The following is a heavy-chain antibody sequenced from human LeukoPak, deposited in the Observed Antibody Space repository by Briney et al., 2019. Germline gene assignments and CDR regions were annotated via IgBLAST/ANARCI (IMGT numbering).Heavy chain of an antibody. Sequence: SETLSLTCTVSGGSLSGSSYYWGWLRRPPGKGLEWIGSIYYSGSTYYNPSLKSRVTISVDTSKNQFSLKLNSVTAADTAVYYCARAGYSSSWYYFDYWGQGTLVTVSS. CDR2: IYYSGST. J-gene: IGHJ4*02. D-gene: IGHD6-13*01. CDR3: ARAGYSSSWYYFDY. CDR1: GGSLSGSSYY. V-gene: IGHV4-39*07.